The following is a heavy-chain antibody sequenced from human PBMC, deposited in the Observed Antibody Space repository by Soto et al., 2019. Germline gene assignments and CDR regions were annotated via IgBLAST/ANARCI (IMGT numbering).Heavy chain of an antibody. CDR2: IYYSGST. Sequence: SETLSLTCTVSGGSISSGGYYWSWIRQHPGKGLEWIGYIYYSGSTYYNPSLKSRVTISVDTSKNQFSLKLSSVTAADTAVYYCAMGFGEFLDYWGQGTLVTVSS. J-gene: IGHJ4*02. CDR3: AMGFGEFLDY. V-gene: IGHV4-31*03. D-gene: IGHD3-10*01. CDR1: GGSISSGGYY.